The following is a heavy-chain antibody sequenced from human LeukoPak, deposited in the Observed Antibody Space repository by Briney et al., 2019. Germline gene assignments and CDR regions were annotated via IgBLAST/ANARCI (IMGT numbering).Heavy chain of an antibody. CDR3: ARDAVDDAFDI. J-gene: IGHJ3*02. V-gene: IGHV1-46*01. CDR2: INPSGGST. Sequence: SVKVSCKASGYTFTSYYMHWVRQAPGQGLEWMGIINPSGGSTSYAQKFQGRVTMTRDMSTSTVYMELSSLRSEDTAVYYCARDAVDDAFDIWGQGTMVTVSS. CDR1: GYTFTSYY.